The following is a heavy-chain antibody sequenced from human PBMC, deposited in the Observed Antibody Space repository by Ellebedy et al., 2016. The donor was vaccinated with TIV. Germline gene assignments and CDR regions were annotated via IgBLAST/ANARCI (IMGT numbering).Heavy chain of an antibody. D-gene: IGHD3-3*01. V-gene: IGHV3-33*01. CDR1: GFSFRSYG. J-gene: IGHJ6*02. Sequence: PGGSLRLSCTMSGFSFRSYGMHWVRQAPGKGLEWVAVIWYDGSKKYYADSVKGRFTISRDNSKNTLYLQMNSLRAEDTAVYYCAREGITMFGLLLSPGSLDVWGPGTMVTVTS. CDR3: AREGITMFGLLLSPGSLDV. CDR2: IWYDGSKK.